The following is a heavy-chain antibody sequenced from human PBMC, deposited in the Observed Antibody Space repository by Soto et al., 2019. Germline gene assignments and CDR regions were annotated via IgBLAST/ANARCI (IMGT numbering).Heavy chain of an antibody. J-gene: IGHJ5*02. CDR1: GYSFTNND. Sequence: GAEVNVSCKGSGYSFTNNDVSWVRQATGQGLEWMGWMNPGSGDTGYAQKFQGRVTMTRDISIATAYMELSSLRSDDTAIYYCARMETCASLNWFDPWGQGTLVTVSS. D-gene: IGHD1-1*01. V-gene: IGHV1-8*01. CDR2: MNPGSGDT. CDR3: ARMETCASLNWFDP.